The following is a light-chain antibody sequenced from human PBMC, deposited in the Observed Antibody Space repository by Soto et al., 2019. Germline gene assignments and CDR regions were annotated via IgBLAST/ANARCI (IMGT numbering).Light chain of an antibody. J-gene: IGLJ2*01. Sequence: QSALTXPRSVSGSPGQSVTISCTGASGDIGGYNYVSWYQHHPGKAPKLIIFDVNKRPSGVPDRFSGSKSGNTASLTISGLXPXXXAXXYCCXXAGSSLVFGGGTKLTVL. V-gene: IGLV2-11*01. CDR3: CXXAGSSLV. CDR1: SGDIGGYNY. CDR2: DVN.